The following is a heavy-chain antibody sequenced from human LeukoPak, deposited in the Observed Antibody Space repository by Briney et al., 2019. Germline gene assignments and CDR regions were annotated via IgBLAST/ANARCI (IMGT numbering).Heavy chain of an antibody. CDR2: IYYSGST. CDR3: AKNGQSGFSFDP. J-gene: IGHJ5*02. CDR1: GGSISSSSYY. V-gene: IGHV4-39*01. Sequence: SETLPLTCTVSGGSISSSSYYWGWIRQPPGKGLEWIGSIYYSGSTYYNPSLKSRVTISVDTSKNQFSLKVTSVTAADTAVYYCAKNGQSGFSFDPWGQGTLVTVSS. D-gene: IGHD2-8*01.